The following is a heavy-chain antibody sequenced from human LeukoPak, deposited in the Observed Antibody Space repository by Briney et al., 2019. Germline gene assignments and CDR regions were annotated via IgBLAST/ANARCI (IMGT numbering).Heavy chain of an antibody. V-gene: IGHV4-59*01. Sequence: SETLSLTCTVYGGSISSYYWSWIRQPPGKGLEWIGYIYYSGSTNYNPSLKSRVTISVDTSKNQFSLKLSSVTAADTAVYYCARVYLDDYVWGSYRSNSNAFDIWGQGTMVTVSS. J-gene: IGHJ3*02. CDR1: GGSISSYY. D-gene: IGHD3-16*02. CDR3: ARVYLDDYVWGSYRSNSNAFDI. CDR2: IYYSGST.